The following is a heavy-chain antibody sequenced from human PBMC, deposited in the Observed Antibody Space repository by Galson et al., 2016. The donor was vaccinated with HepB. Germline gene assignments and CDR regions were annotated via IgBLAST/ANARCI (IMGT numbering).Heavy chain of an antibody. J-gene: IGHJ4*02. Sequence: SETLSLTCTVSGGSISSYYWSWIRQPPGKGLEWIGYFYYSGSTNYNPSLKSRVTISVDTSKNQFSLKLSSVTAADTALYYCARGVFLKWFRTDASFDYWGQGTLVTVSS. D-gene: IGHD3-3*01. V-gene: IGHV4-59*01. CDR1: GGSISSYY. CDR2: FYYSGST. CDR3: ARGVFLKWFRTDASFDY.